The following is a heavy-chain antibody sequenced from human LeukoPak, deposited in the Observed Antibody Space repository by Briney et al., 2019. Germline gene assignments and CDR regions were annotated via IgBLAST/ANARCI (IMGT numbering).Heavy chain of an antibody. CDR2: ISYDGSNK. CDR3: AKARMATYFEREDY. V-gene: IGHV3-30*18. CDR1: GFTFSNYG. J-gene: IGHJ4*02. D-gene: IGHD5-24*01. Sequence: GGSLRLSCAASGFTFSNYGMHWVRQAPGKGLEWVAVISYDGSNKYYADSVKGRFTISRDNSKNTLYMQMNSLRAEDTAVYYCAKARMATYFEREDYWVQGTLVTVSS.